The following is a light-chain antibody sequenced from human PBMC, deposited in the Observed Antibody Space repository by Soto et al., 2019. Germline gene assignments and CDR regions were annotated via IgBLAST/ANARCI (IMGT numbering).Light chain of an antibody. Sequence: EIVLTQSPATLSLSPGERATLSCRASQSISSSLAWYQQKPGQAPRLLIYDASNRATGIPARFSGSGSGTEFTLTISSLEPGDFAVYYCQRGSNWLFTFGPGTKVDIK. V-gene: IGKV3-11*01. CDR2: DAS. CDR3: QRGSNWLFT. J-gene: IGKJ3*01. CDR1: QSISSS.